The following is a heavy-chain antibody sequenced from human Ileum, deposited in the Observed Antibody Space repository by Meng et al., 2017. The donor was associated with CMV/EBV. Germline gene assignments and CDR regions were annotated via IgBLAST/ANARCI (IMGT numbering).Heavy chain of an antibody. J-gene: IGHJ6*02. CDR2: IYRTGSA. D-gene: IGHD2-2*01. V-gene: IGHV3-53*01. CDR3: AREGGRPYCGSTSCALDV. CDR1: GFTVSSTY. Sequence: GESLKISCAASGFTVSSTYMSWVRQAPGKGLEWVSIIYRTGSAYYADSVKGRFTISRDNSKNTLYLQINGLRADDTAVYYCAREGGRPYCGSTSCALDVWGQGTTVTVSS.